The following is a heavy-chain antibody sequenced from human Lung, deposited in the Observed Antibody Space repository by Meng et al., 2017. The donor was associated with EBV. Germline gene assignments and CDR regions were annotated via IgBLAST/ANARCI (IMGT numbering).Heavy chain of an antibody. CDR2: ITSSSNYI. Sequence: VHLQESGPRLVEPSQPLSLICTVSGASISSAYNYWTWIRQRPGRGLEWVSSITSSSNYIYYADSVKGRFTISRDNAKNSLYLQMTSLRAEDTAVYYCARDARDSGYDPSFDYWGQGALVTVSS. D-gene: IGHD5-12*01. V-gene: IGHV3-21*01. CDR3: ARDARDSGYDPSFDY. CDR1: GASISSAYN. J-gene: IGHJ4*02.